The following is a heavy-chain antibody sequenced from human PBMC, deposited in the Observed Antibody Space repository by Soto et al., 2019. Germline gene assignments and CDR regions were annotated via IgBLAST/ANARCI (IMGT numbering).Heavy chain of an antibody. CDR1: GFTFNSYS. V-gene: IGHV3-21*01. CDR3: ARDTYDSSGYHCPFDY. CDR2: ISSSSSYI. Sequence: GGSLRLSCAASGFTFNSYSMNWVRQAAGKGLEWVSSISSSSSYIYYADSVKGRFTISRDNAKNSLYLQMNSLRAEDTAVYYCARDTYDSSGYHCPFDYWGQGTLVTVSS. J-gene: IGHJ4*02. D-gene: IGHD3-22*01.